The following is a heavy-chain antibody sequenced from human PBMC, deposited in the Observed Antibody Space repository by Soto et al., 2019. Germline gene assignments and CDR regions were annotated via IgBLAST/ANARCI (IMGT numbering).Heavy chain of an antibody. CDR3: ATDPRGPDY. CDR1: GVGFSNYG. CDR2: ISASGDST. J-gene: IGHJ4*02. V-gene: IGHV3-23*01. Sequence: GGSLRLSCATSGVGFSNYGMSWVRQAPGKGLEWVSGISASGDSTYYADPVNGRFTISGDNSKRTLYLQMNSLRAEDTAIYYCATDPRGPDYWGQGTQVTVSS.